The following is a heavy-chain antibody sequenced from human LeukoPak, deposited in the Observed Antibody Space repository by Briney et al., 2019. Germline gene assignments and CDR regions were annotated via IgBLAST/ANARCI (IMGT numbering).Heavy chain of an antibody. CDR2: INPDDKST. CDR1: GFTFSKYW. Sequence: GGSLRLSCAASGFTFSKYWLHWVRQPPGRGLVWLARINPDDKSTSYADSVKGRFTISIDDAKETLFLQMNSLTAEDTAVYYCARDFSATGSLDYWGQGTLVTVSS. D-gene: IGHD2-15*01. CDR3: ARDFSATGSLDY. J-gene: IGHJ4*02. V-gene: IGHV3-74*01.